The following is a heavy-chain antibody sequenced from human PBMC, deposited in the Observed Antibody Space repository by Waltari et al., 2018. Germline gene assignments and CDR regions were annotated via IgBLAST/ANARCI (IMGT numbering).Heavy chain of an antibody. CDR3: ARGGFRGDWFDP. CDR2: IYTSGST. V-gene: IGHV4-4*07. J-gene: IGHJ5*02. D-gene: IGHD3-10*01. Sequence: SGGSISSYYWSWIRQPAGKGLEWIGRIYTSGSTNYNPSLKSRVTMSVDTSKNQFSLKLSSVTAADTAVYYCARGGFRGDWFDPWGQGTLVTVSS. CDR1: GGSISSYY.